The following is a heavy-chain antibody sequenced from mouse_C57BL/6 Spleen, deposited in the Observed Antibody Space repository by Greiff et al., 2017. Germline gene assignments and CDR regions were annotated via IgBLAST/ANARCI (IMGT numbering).Heavy chain of an antibody. CDR1: GYAFSSYW. V-gene: IGHV1-80*01. CDR3: ARADTTGGFAY. D-gene: IGHD1-1*01. J-gene: IGHJ3*01. CDR2: FFPGDGDT. Sequence: QLKKSGAELVKPGASVKISCKVSGYAFSSYWMNWVKQRPGKGLEWIGQFFPGDGDTNYNGKFKGKATLTAGKSSSTAYIQLSSLTSEDSAVYFCARADTTGGFAYWGQGTLVTVSA.